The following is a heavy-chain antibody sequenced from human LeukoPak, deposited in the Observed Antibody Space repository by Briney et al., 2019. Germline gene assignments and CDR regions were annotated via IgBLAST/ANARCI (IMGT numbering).Heavy chain of an antibody. CDR3: ARERTVTTTSTENLDY. J-gene: IGHJ4*02. CDR1: GYTFTGYY. V-gene: IGHV1-46*01. Sequence: GASVKVSCKASGYTFTGYYMHWVRQAPGQGLEWMGIINPSGGSTSYAQKFQGRVTMTRDMSTSTVYMELSSLRSEDTAVYYCARERTVTTTSTENLDYWGQGTLVTVSS. CDR2: INPSGGST. D-gene: IGHD4-17*01.